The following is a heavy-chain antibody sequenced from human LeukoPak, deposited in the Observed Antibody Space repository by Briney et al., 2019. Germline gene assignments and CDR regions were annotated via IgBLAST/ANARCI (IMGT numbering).Heavy chain of an antibody. V-gene: IGHV3-74*01. CDR1: GFTFSTYW. CDR3: ARGRYYLDS. J-gene: IGHJ4*02. Sequence: GGSLRLSCAASGFTFSTYWMHWVRQAPGKGLVWVSRFNSDGKSTYYADSVKGRFTISRDNAKNTLYLRMNSLRAEDTAVYYCARGRYYLDSWGQGTLVTVSS. CDR2: FNSDGKST. D-gene: IGHD4-17*01.